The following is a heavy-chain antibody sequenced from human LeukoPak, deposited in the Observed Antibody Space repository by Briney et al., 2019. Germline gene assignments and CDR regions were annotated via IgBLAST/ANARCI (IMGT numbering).Heavy chain of an antibody. CDR2: TYYRSKWYN. CDR1: GDSVSSNSAA. V-gene: IGHV6-1*01. CDR3: ARYSSGWRSIFDY. J-gene: IGHJ4*02. D-gene: IGHD6-19*01. Sequence: SQTLSLTCAISGDSVSSNSAAWNWIRQSPSIGLEWLGRTYYRSKWYNDYAVSVKSPLTINPDTSKNQFFLQLNSATPEDTAVYYCARYSSGWRSIFDYWGQGTLVSVSS.